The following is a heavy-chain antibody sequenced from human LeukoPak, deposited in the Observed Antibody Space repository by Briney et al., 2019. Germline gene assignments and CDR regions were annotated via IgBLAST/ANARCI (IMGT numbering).Heavy chain of an antibody. CDR2: ISSSGSTI. D-gene: IGHD3-10*02. CDR1: GFTFSNYW. CDR3: AELGITMIGGV. J-gene: IGHJ6*04. V-gene: IGHV3-48*04. Sequence: GGSLKLSCAASGFTFSNYWMTWVRQAPGKGLEWVSYISSSGSTIYYADSVKGRFTISRDNAKNSLYLQMNSLRAEDTAVYYCAELGITMIGGVWGKGTTVTISS.